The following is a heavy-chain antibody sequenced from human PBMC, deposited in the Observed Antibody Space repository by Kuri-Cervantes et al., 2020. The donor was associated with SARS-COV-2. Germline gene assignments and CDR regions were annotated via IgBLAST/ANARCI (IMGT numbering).Heavy chain of an antibody. J-gene: IGHJ6*02. CDR1: GFTVSSNY. Sequence: GGSLRLSCAASGFTVSSNYMSWVRQAPGKGLEWVSVIYSGGSTYYADSVKGRFAISRDNTKNSLYLQMNSLRAEDTAVYYCARDLRVRLEGRFDYYYIMDVWGQGTTVTVSS. CDR3: ARDLRVRLEGRFDYYYIMDV. CDR2: IYSGGST. D-gene: IGHD1-1*01. V-gene: IGHV3-53*01.